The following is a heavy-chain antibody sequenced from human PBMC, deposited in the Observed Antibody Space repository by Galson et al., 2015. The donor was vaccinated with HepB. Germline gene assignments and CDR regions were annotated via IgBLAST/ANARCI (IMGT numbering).Heavy chain of an antibody. Sequence: SVKVSCKASGGTFSSYAISWVRQAPGQGLEWMGGIIPIFGTANYAQKFQGRVTITADESTSTAYMELSSLRSEDTAVYYCAEGGGYQLLSGWFDPWGQGTLVTVSS. J-gene: IGHJ5*02. CDR1: GGTFSSYA. V-gene: IGHV1-69*13. D-gene: IGHD2-2*01. CDR2: IIPIFGTA. CDR3: AEGGGYQLLSGWFDP.